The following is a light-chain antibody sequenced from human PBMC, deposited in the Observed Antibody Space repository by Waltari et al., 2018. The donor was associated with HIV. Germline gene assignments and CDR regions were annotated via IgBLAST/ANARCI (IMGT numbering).Light chain of an antibody. J-gene: IGKJ1*01. CDR2: GIS. CDR1: QSISSSY. Sequence: EIVLTQSPGTLSLSPGERATLSCRASQSISSSYLAWYQQKPGQAPRVLIYGISNRATGIPDRFSGSGSGTEFTLTISRLEPEDFAVYYCQQYDDSPRKFGQGTKVDIK. CDR3: QQYDDSPRK. V-gene: IGKV3-20*01.